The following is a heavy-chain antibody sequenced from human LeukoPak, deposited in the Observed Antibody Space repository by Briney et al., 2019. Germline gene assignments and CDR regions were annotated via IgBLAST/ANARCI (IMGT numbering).Heavy chain of an antibody. J-gene: IGHJ4*02. D-gene: IGHD6-19*01. CDR3: ARAFVSSGVAWEYYFDY. V-gene: IGHV4-59*01. Sequence: SETLSLTRTVSGGSISSYYWSWIRQPPGKGLEWIGYIYYSGSTNYNPSLKSRVTISVDTSKNQFSLKLSSVTAADTAVYYCARAFVSSGVAWEYYFDYWGQGTLVTVSS. CDR1: GGSISSYY. CDR2: IYYSGST.